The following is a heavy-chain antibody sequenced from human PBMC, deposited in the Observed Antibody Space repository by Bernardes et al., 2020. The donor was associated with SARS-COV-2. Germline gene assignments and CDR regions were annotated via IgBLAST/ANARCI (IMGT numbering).Heavy chain of an antibody. V-gene: IGHV4-38-2*01. CDR2: INHSGST. CDR3: ARSSRGYYSSWYDY. Sequence: SETLSLTCAVSGYSISSGYYWGWIRQPPGRTLEWIGEINHSGSTSYNPALKSRVTISIDTSKNQFSLKVRSVTAADTAVYHCARSSRGYYSSWYDYWGQGTLVSVSS. D-gene: IGHD6-13*01. CDR1: GYSISSGYY. J-gene: IGHJ4*02.